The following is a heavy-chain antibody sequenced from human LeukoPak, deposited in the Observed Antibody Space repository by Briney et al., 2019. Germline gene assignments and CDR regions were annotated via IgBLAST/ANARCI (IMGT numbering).Heavy chain of an antibody. CDR1: GGTFSSYA. D-gene: IGHD3-9*01. CDR2: IIPIFGTA. CDR3: ARSHGGILTGSNWYFDL. J-gene: IGHJ2*01. V-gene: IGHV1-69*05. Sequence: SVNVSCKASGGTFSSYAISWVRQAPGQGLEWMGGIIPIFGTANYAQKFQGRVTMTRDTSTSTVYMELSSLRSEDTAVYYCARSHGGILTGSNWYFDLWGRGTLVTVSS.